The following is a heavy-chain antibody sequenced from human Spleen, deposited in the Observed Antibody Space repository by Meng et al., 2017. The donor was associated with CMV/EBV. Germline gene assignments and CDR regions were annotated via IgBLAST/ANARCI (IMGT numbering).Heavy chain of an antibody. V-gene: IGHV1-18*01. D-gene: IGHD2-2*02. J-gene: IGHJ6*02. CDR1: GDIFSNYA. CDR2: ISAYNGNT. CDR3: ASTYCSSTSCYTTTPYGMDV. Sequence: ASVKVSCKASGDIFSNYAVSWVRQAPGQGLEWMGWISAYNGNTNYAQKLQGRVTMTADTSTSTAYMELRSLRSDDTAVYYCASTYCSSTSCYTTTPYGMDVWGQGTTVTVSS.